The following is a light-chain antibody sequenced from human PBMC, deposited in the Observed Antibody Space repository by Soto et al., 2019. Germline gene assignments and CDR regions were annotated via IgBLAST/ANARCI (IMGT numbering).Light chain of an antibody. CDR1: SSDVGGYNY. CDR2: EVS. Sequence: QSVLTQPASVSGSPGRSITISCTGTSSDVGGYNYVSWYQQHPGKAPKLMIYEVSNRPSGVSNRFSGSKSGNTASLTISGLQAEDEADYYCSSYTSSSTRVFGTGTKVPS. J-gene: IGLJ1*01. V-gene: IGLV2-14*01. CDR3: SSYTSSSTRV.